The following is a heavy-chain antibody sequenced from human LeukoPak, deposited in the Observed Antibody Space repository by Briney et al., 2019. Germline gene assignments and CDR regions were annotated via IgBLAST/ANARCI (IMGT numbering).Heavy chain of an antibody. CDR2: MNPNSGNT. D-gene: IGHD3-10*01. V-gene: IGHV1-8*03. CDR1: GCTFTSYD. CDR3: ARVNHYYGSKSDI. Sequence: ASVKVSCKASGCTFTSYDINWVRQATGQGLEWMGWMNPNSGNTGYAQKFQGRVTIIRNTSISTAYMELSSLRSEDTAVYYCARVNHYYGSKSDIWGQGTMVTVSS. J-gene: IGHJ3*02.